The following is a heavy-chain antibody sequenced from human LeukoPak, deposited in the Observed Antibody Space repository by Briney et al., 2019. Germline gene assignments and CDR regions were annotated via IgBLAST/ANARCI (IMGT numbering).Heavy chain of an antibody. Sequence: PGGSLRLSCAASGFISSSYWMSWVRQAPGKGLEWVANVKQDGSERYYGDSVKGRFTISRDNAKNTVHLQMNSLRAEDTAVYYCVKDREYFFDHWGQGTLVTVSS. D-gene: IGHD2/OR15-2a*01. J-gene: IGHJ5*02. CDR2: VKQDGSER. CDR1: GFISSSYW. V-gene: IGHV3-7*01. CDR3: VKDREYFFDH.